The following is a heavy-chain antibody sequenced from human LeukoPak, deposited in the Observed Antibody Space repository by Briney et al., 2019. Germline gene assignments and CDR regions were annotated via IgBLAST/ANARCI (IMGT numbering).Heavy chain of an antibody. CDR2: IIPIFGTA. CDR1: GGTFSSYA. CDR3: ARDRGVSGWRHRGFDY. V-gene: IGHV1-69*05. Sequence: SVKVSCKAPGGTFSSYAISWVRQAPGQGLEWMGRIIPIFGTANYAQKFQGRVTITTDESTSTAYMELSSLRSEDTAVYYCARDRGVSGWRHRGFDYWGQGTLVTVSS. D-gene: IGHD6-19*01. J-gene: IGHJ4*02.